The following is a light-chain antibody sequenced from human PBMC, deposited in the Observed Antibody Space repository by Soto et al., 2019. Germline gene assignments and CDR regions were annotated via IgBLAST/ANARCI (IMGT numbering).Light chain of an antibody. CDR1: QGVSNY. CDR2: VAS. CDR3: QQYGGSPQT. V-gene: IGKV3-20*01. J-gene: IGKJ1*01. Sequence: EIVFAQSPGTLFLSPGERATLSRRASQGVSNYLAWYQQKPGQAPRLLIYVASSRATGIPDRFSGSGSGTDFTLTISRLEPEDFAVYYCQQYGGSPQTFGQGTKVDIK.